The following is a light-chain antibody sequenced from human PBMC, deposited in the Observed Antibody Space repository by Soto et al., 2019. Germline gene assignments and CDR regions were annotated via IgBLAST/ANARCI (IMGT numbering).Light chain of an antibody. V-gene: IGLV2-14*01. Sequence: QSVLTQPASVSGSPGQSITISCTGTSSDVGNYNYVSWYQQHPGKAPKLMIYDVSNRPSGVSNRFSGSKSGNTASLTISGLQAEDEADYYCSSYTSSSIVVFGGGTQLTVL. CDR1: SSDVGNYNY. J-gene: IGLJ2*01. CDR2: DVS. CDR3: SSYTSSSIVV.